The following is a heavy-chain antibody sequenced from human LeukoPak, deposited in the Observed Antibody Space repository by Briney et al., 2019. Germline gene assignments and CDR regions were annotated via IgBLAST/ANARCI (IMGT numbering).Heavy chain of an antibody. V-gene: IGHV4-61*01. J-gene: IGHJ5*02. Sequence: PSETLSLTCTVSGYSISSDYYWGWIRQPPGKGLEWIGYIHSIGTTNYNPSLKSRVTISVDTSKNQFSLKLSSVTAADTAVYYCATPYYGSGTYYNWFDPWGQGTLVTVSS. CDR1: GYSISSDYY. D-gene: IGHD3-10*01. CDR2: IHSIGTT. CDR3: ATPYYGSGTYYNWFDP.